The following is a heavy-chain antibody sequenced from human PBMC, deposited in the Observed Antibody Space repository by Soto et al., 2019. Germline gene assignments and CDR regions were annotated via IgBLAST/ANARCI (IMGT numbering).Heavy chain of an antibody. CDR2: MNPNSGNT. V-gene: IGHV1-8*01. J-gene: IGHJ4*02. D-gene: IGHD3-3*01. CDR3: ARAIYDLSYFDY. Sequence: GGPVKVSCKASGYTFTIYDINWVRQATGQGLEWMGWMNPNSGNTGYAQKFQGRVTMTRNTSISTAYMELSSLRSEDTAVYYCARAIYDLSYFDYWGQGTLVTVSS. CDR1: GYTFTIYD.